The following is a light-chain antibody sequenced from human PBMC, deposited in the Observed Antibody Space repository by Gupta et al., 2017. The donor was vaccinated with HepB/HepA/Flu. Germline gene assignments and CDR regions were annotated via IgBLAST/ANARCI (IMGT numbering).Light chain of an antibody. CDR1: QSVSKSK. CDR2: GAS. V-gene: IGKV3-20*01. Sequence: EIVLMQSPSTLSLSPGERATISCRASQSVSKSKLAWYQQKPGHAPRVLIYGASSSVSGTDFSLTITRLEPEDFATYYCQQDGSSPLTFGQGTRMEIK. J-gene: IGKJ5*01. CDR3: QQDGSSPLT.